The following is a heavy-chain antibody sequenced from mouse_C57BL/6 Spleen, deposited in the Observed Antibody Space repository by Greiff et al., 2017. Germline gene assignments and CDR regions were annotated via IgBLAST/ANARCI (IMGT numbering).Heavy chain of an antibody. CDR3: ASMVTTGDWFAY. CDR2: ISSGSSTI. J-gene: IGHJ3*01. V-gene: IGHV5-17*01. Sequence: DVKLVESGGGLVKPGGSLKLSCAASGFTFSDYGMHWVRQAPEKGLEWVAYISSGSSTIYYADTVKGRFTLARDNAKNTLFLQMTSLRSEDTAMYYCASMVTTGDWFAYWGQGTLVTVSA. D-gene: IGHD2-2*01. CDR1: GFTFSDYG.